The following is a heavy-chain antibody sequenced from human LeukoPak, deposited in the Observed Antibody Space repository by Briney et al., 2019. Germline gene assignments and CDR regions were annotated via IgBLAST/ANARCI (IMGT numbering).Heavy chain of an antibody. D-gene: IGHD2-21*02. Sequence: GGSLRLYCAASGFSFSSYFMNWVRQAPGKGLEWVSSISSSSSYIYYADSVKGRFTIPRDNAKNSLYLQMNSLRAEDTAVYYCARGEAYCGGDCYLPFDYWGQGTLVTVSS. J-gene: IGHJ4*02. V-gene: IGHV3-21*01. CDR1: GFSFSSYF. CDR2: ISSSSSYI. CDR3: ARGEAYCGGDCYLPFDY.